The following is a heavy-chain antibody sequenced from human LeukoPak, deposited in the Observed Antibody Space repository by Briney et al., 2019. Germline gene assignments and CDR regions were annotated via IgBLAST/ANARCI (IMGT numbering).Heavy chain of an antibody. Sequence: GGSLRLSCAASGYTFSSYWMHWVRQGPGKGLVWVSRINEDGSSTSYAESVRGRFTNSRDNAKNTLYLQRNSLRAEDAAVYYCTRVTFGARDSWGQGTLVTVSS. CDR1: GYTFSSYW. CDR3: TRVTFGARDS. CDR2: INEDGSST. D-gene: IGHD3-10*01. V-gene: IGHV3-74*01. J-gene: IGHJ4*02.